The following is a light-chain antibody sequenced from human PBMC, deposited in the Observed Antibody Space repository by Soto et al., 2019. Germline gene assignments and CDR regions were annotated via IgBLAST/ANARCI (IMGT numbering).Light chain of an antibody. V-gene: IGKV1-5*03. J-gene: IGKJ1*01. CDR2: QAS. Sequence: DIQMTQSPSTLSASVGDTVIITCRASQSIDTWLAWHKQKPGRAPKVLIFQASTLECGVPSRFSGSGSGTDLTLTTSALQHADLAIYCCHQYNSYRAFGKRIKV. CDR3: HQYNSYRA. CDR1: QSIDTW.